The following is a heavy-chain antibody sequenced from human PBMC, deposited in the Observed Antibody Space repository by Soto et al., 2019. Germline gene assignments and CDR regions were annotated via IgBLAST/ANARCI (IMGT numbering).Heavy chain of an antibody. D-gene: IGHD1-7*01. V-gene: IGHV3-9*01. J-gene: IGHJ6*02. CDR1: GFTFDDYA. CDR2: ISWNSGSI. Sequence: PGGSLRLSCAASGFTFDDYAMHWVRQAPGKGLEWVSGISWNSGSIGYADSVKGRFTISRDNAKNSLYLQMNSLRAEDTALYYCAKDKAELRHYVMDVWGQGTTVTVSS. CDR3: AKDKAELRHYVMDV.